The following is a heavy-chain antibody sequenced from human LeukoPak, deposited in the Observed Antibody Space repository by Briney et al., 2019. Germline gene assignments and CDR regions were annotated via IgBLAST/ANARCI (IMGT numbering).Heavy chain of an antibody. D-gene: IGHD3-22*01. CDR3: ARDARTGGITMIVVGFDY. CDR2: ISYDGSNK. V-gene: IGHV3-30*04. Sequence: GGSLRLSCAASGFTFSSYAMYWVRQSPGKGLEWVAVISYDGSNKYYADSVKGRFTISRDNSKNTLYLQMNSLRAEDTAVYYCARDARTGGITMIVVGFDYWGQGTLVTVSS. CDR1: GFTFSSYA. J-gene: IGHJ4*02.